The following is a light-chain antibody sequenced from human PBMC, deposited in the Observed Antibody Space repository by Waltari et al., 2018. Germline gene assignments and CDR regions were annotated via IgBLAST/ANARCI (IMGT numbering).Light chain of an antibody. J-gene: IGKJ3*01. CDR3: QQSYSTLIT. CDR2: DAS. CDR1: QSITTY. Sequence: DIQMTQSPSSLSASVGDRVTITCRASQSITTYLNWYPQKPGKAPKLLIFDASSLQSGVPSRFSGSGSGTDFTLTISSLQPEDFATYYCQQSYSTLITFGPGTKVEIK. V-gene: IGKV1-39*01.